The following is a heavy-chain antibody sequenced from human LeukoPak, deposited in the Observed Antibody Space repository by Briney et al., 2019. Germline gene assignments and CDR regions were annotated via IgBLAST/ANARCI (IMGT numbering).Heavy chain of an antibody. CDR3: AKENDFVY. CDR1: GFTFSNYD. D-gene: IGHD3-3*01. V-gene: IGHV3-30*18. CDR2: ISYDGTNK. J-gene: IGHJ4*02. Sequence: GGSLRLSCAASGFTFSNYDMHWVRQAPGKGLEWVAVISYDGTNKYYADSVKGRFTISRDNSRSTLYLQMNSLRAEDTAVYYCAKENDFVYWGQGTLVTVSS.